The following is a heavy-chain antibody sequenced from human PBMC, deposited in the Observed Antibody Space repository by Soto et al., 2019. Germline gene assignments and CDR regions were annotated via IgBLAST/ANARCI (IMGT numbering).Heavy chain of an antibody. CDR2: ISISSSTR. J-gene: IGHJ4*02. V-gene: IGHV3-48*02. D-gene: IGHD3-10*01. CDR1: GFTFSSYV. Sequence: GGSLRLSCAASGFTFSSYVINWLRQAPGKGLEWVSYISISSSTRYYADSVRGRFTISRDNAKNSLYLLMNSLRDEDTAVYYCARGGGFFDYWGQGTLVTVSS. CDR3: ARGGGFFDY.